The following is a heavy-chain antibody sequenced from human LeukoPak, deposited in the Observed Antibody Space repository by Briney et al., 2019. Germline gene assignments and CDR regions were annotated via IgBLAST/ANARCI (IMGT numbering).Heavy chain of an antibody. CDR1: GGTFSSYA. CDR3: AKTRGYSGYYFDY. J-gene: IGHJ4*02. CDR2: ISGSGGST. Sequence: GASVKVSCKASGGTFSSYAMSWVRQAPGKGLEWVSAISGSGGSTYYADSVKGRFTISRDNSKNTLYLQMNSLRAEDTAVYYCAKTRGYSGYYFDYWGQGTLVTVSS. V-gene: IGHV3-23*01. D-gene: IGHD5-12*01.